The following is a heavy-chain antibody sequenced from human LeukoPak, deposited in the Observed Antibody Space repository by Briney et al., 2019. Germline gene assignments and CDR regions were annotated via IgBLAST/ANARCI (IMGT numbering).Heavy chain of an antibody. D-gene: IGHD6-6*01. CDR1: GGTFSSYA. V-gene: IGHV1-69*05. J-gene: IGHJ4*02. CDR2: IIPIFGTA. CDR3: ARGFTSSSSPNYYFDY. Sequence: SVKVSCKASGGTFSSYAISWVRQAPGQGLEWMGGIIPIFGTANYAQKFQGRVTITTDESTSTAYMELSSLRSEDTAVYYCARGFTSSSSPNYYFDYWGQGTLVTVSS.